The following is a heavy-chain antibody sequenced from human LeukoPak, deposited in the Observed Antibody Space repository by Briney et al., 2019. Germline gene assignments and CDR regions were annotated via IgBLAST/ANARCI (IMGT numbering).Heavy chain of an antibody. CDR2: IYYSGST. V-gene: IGHV4-39*07. CDR3: ARRRGYSYGYGYYFDY. D-gene: IGHD5-18*01. J-gene: IGHJ4*02. CDR1: GGSISSSSYY. Sequence: PSETLSLTCTVSGGSISSSSYYWGWIRQPPRKGLEWIGSIYYSGSTYYNPSLKSRVTISVDTSKNQFSLKLSSVTAADTAVYYCARRRGYSYGYGYYFDYWGQGTLVTVSS.